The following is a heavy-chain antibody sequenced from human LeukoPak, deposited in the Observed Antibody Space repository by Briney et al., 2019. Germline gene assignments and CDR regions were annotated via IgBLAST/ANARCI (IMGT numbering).Heavy chain of an antibody. CDR1: GGSINIYY. CDR2: IYYSGST. J-gene: IGHJ6*03. D-gene: IGHD3-10*01. CDR3: ATDPGSYYMDV. Sequence: SETLSLTCTVSGGSINIYYWSWIRQPPGKGLEWIGYIYYSGSTNYNPSLKSRVTISVDTSKNQFSLKLSSVTAADTAVYYCATDPGSYYMDVWGKGTTVTVSS. V-gene: IGHV4-59*01.